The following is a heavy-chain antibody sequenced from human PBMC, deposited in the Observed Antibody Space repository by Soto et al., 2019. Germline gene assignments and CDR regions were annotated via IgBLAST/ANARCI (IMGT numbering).Heavy chain of an antibody. V-gene: IGHV1-46*03. D-gene: IGHD3-10*01. CDR1: WYTFSKFH. J-gene: IGHJ1*01. CDR2: SRPTSDLT. Sequence: ASGEVSCRASWYTFSKFHMHWGRQAPGQGLEWMGISRPTSDLTFYAQKFQGRLTVPRDTSASTLYMQLTRLTSDDTAVYYGACEDIAGCGRYSVWGKGNLVTVS. CDR3: ACEDIAGCGRYSV.